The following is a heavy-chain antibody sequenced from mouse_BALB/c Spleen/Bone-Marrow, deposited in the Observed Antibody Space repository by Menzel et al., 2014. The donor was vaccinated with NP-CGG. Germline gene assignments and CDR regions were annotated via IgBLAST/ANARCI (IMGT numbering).Heavy chain of an antibody. Sequence: EVKLVESGGGLVKSGGSLKLSCAASGFTFSNYAMSWVRQSPEKRLEWVAEISSGGSYIYYPDTLTGRFTISRDNAKNTLYLEMSSLRSEDTAMYYCSGYAYWGQGTLVTVSA. CDR2: ISSGGSYI. CDR3: SGYAY. CDR1: GFTFSNYA. D-gene: IGHD2-2*01. V-gene: IGHV5-9-4*01. J-gene: IGHJ3*01.